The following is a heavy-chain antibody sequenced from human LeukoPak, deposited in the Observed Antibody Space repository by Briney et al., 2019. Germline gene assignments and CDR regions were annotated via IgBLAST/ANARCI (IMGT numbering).Heavy chain of an antibody. CDR3: AKDKPDYDILTGSYYFDY. CDR1: GFTVSSTY. J-gene: IGHJ4*02. Sequence: PGGSLRLSCAASGFTVSSTYMSWVRQAPGKGLEWVSAISGSGGSTYYADSVKGRFTISRDNSKNTLYLQMNSLRAEDTAVYYCAKDKPDYDILTGSYYFDYWGQGTLVTVSS. CDR2: ISGSGGST. V-gene: IGHV3-23*01. D-gene: IGHD3-9*01.